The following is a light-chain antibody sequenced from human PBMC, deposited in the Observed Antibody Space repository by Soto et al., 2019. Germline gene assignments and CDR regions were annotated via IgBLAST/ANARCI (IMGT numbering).Light chain of an antibody. V-gene: IGKV3-20*01. CDR3: QQFHISRT. CDR1: QSLNARY. CDR2: GAS. J-gene: IGKJ1*01. Sequence: EIVLTQSPGTLSLSPGERATLSCRASQSLNARYLAWYQVKPGEAPRLLFYGASSRATCIPDRFIGSGSGTDFTLTITGLEPEDFAVYYCQQFHISRTFAQGTKVDIK.